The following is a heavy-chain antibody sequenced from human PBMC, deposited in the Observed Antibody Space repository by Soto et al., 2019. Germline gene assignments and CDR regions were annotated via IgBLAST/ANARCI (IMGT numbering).Heavy chain of an antibody. D-gene: IGHD5-18*01. J-gene: IGHJ4*02. Sequence: PGASLRLSCAASGFTFSSYAMSWVRQAPGKGLEWVSAISGSGGSTYYADSVKGRFTISRDNAKNSLYLQMNSLRAEDTAVYYCARDYSSYGPFDYWGQGTLVTVSS. CDR3: ARDYSSYGPFDY. V-gene: IGHV3-23*01. CDR2: ISGSGGST. CDR1: GFTFSSYA.